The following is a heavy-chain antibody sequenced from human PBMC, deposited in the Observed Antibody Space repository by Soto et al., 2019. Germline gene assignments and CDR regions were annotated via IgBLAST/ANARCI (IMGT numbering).Heavy chain of an antibody. D-gene: IGHD1-1*01. Sequence: QLQLQESGPGLVKPSETLSLTCTVSGGSISSSGYYWGWIRQPPGKGLEWIAYISYSGRTYYNPSLKSRVTISADTSKNRFSLRLSSVTAPDTAVYYCARYRTGGYYYYMEVWGKGTTVTVSS. CDR2: ISYSGRT. CDR1: GGSISSSGYY. CDR3: ARYRTGGYYYYMEV. J-gene: IGHJ6*03. V-gene: IGHV4-39*01.